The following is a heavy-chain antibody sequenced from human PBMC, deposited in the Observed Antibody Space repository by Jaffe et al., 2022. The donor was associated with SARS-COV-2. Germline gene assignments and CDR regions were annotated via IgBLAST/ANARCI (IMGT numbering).Heavy chain of an antibody. CDR2: IIPILGIA. V-gene: IGHV1-69*02. D-gene: IGHD3-10*01. J-gene: IGHJ4*02. CDR1: GGTFSSYT. Sequence: QVQLVQSGAEVKKPGSSVKVSCKASGGTFSSYTISWVRQAPGQGLEWMGRIIPILGIANYAQKFQGRVTITADKSTSTAYMELSSLRSEDTAVYYCASEHGYYYGSDNYFDYWGQGTLVTVSS. CDR3: ASEHGYYYGSDNYFDY.